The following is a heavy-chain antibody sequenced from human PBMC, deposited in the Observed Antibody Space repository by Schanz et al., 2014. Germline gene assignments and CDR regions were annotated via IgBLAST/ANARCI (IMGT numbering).Heavy chain of an antibody. J-gene: IGHJ4*02. CDR1: GYNITSND. CDR2: IIPILGIA. Sequence: QVHLVQSGAEVKKPGASVKVSCKASGYNITSNDVTWVRQATGQGLEWMGRIIPILGIANYAQKFQGRVTITADKSSDTAYMELSSLRSEDTAVYYCARGYGDSPTDFWGQGTLVTVSS. CDR3: ARGYGDSPTDF. D-gene: IGHD4-17*01. V-gene: IGHV1-69*09.